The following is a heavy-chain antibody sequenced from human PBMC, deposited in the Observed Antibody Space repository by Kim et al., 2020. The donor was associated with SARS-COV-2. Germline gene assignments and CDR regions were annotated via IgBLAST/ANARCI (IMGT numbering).Heavy chain of an antibody. CDR1: GGTFSSYA. J-gene: IGHJ3*02. D-gene: IGHD6-19*01. CDR3: ARDPTLYSSGWSQPVDAFDI. CDR2: IIPIFGTA. V-gene: IGHV1-69*13. Sequence: SVKVSCKASGGTFSSYAISWVRQAPGQGLEWMGGIIPIFGTANYAQKFQGRVTITADESTSTAYMELSSLRSEDTAVYYCARDPTLYSSGWSQPVDAFDIWGQGTMVTVSS.